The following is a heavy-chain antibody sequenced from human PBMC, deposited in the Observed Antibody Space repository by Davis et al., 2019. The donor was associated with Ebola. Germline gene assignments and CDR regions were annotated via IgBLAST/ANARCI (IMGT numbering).Heavy chain of an antibody. CDR2: IYCSGST. CDR3: ARDDYSNYYGMDV. J-gene: IGHJ6*02. V-gene: IGHV4-61*01. CDR1: GGSVSSGSYY. D-gene: IGHD4-11*01. Sequence: GSLRLSCTVSGGSVSSGSYYWSWIRQPPGKGLEWIGYIYCSGSTNYNPSLKSRVTISVDTSKNQFSLKLSSVTAADTAVYYCARDDYSNYYGMDVWGQGTTVTVSS.